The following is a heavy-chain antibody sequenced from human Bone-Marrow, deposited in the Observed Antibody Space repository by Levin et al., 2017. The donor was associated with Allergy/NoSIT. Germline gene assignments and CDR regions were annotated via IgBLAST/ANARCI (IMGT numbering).Heavy chain of an antibody. CDR2: ISHDGNHK. V-gene: IGHV3-30-3*01. J-gene: IGHJ4*02. CDR3: ARVRWGDGYNLPLNY. CDR1: GFTFTSYV. D-gene: IGHD5-24*01. Sequence: PGGSLRLSCAASGFTFTSYVMHWVRQAPGKGLEWLAVISHDGNHKYYADSVKGRFTISRDNSKNTLDLQMNSLRNEDTAVYYCARVRWGDGYNLPLNYWGQGTLVTVSS.